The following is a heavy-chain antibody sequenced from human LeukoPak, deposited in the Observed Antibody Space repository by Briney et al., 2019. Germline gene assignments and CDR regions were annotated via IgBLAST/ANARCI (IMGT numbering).Heavy chain of an antibody. D-gene: IGHD2/OR15-2a*01. J-gene: IGHJ6*04. CDR2: ISSSSSYI. CDR3: ARAVNPPAYFVFMDV. CDR1: GFTFSSYS. Sequence: GGSLRLSCAASGFTFSSYSMNWVRQAPGKGLEWVSSISSSSSYIYYADSVKGRSTISRDNAKNSLYLQMNSLRAEDTAVYYCARAVNPPAYFVFMDVWGKGTTVTVSS. V-gene: IGHV3-21*01.